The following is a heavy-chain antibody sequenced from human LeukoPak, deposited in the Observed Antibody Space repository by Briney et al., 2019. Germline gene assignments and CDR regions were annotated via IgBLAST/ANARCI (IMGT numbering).Heavy chain of an antibody. CDR3: ANAMYSSAWSPFDY. CDR2: IQYDGNKR. D-gene: IGHD6-19*01. CDR1: TFTFSSYG. J-gene: IGHJ4*02. Sequence: PGGSLRLSCAASTFTFSSYGMHWVRQAPGKGLEWVAFIQYDGNKRYYADSVKGRFTISRDNSKNTLYLQMNSLRPEDTAIYYCANAMYSSAWSPFDYWGRGTLVTVSS. V-gene: IGHV3-30*02.